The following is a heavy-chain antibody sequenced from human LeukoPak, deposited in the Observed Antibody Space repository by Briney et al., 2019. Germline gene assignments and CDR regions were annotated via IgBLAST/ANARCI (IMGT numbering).Heavy chain of an antibody. D-gene: IGHD6-6*01. CDR1: GRSISSSSYY. V-gene: IGHV4-39*01. CDR2: IYYSGST. CDR3: ARQPRYSSSSPHDY. Sequence: SETLSLTCTVSGRSISSSSYYWGWIRQPPGKGLEWIGSIYYSGSTYYNPSLKSRVTISVDTSKNQFSLKLSSVTAADTAVYYCARQPRYSSSSPHDYWGQGTLVTVSS. J-gene: IGHJ4*02.